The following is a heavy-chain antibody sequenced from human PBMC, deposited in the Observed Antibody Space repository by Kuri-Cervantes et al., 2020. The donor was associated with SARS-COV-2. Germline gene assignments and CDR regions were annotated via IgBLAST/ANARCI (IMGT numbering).Heavy chain of an antibody. Sequence: SETLSLTCAVYGGSFSGYYWSWIRQPPGKRLEWIGGIYHTGSTFYNPSLKSRVTISVDTSKNQYSLKLTSVTAADTAVYYCARLEVWGPGTLVTVSS. D-gene: IGHD1-1*01. CDR1: GGSFSGYY. J-gene: IGHJ4*02. CDR3: ARLEV. CDR2: IYHTGST. V-gene: IGHV4-34*01.